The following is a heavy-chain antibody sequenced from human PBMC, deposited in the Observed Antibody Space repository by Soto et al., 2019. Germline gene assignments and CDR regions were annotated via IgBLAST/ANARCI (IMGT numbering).Heavy chain of an antibody. CDR2: IRGSSTPI. CDR1: GFSFSDYG. Sequence: EVQLLESGGGLVQPGGSLRLSCAASGFSFSDYGMNWVRQAPGKGLEWISYIRGSSTPIYYTDSVRGRFTVSRDNAKNSLYLQMDSLRAEDTAVYYCVKPLRKQWPRDAFDVWGRGTMVTVSS. J-gene: IGHJ3*01. CDR3: VKPLRKQWPRDAFDV. D-gene: IGHD6-19*01. V-gene: IGHV3-48*01.